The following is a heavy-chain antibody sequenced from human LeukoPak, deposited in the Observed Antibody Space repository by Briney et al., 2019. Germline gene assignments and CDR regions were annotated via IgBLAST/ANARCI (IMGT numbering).Heavy chain of an antibody. D-gene: IGHD4-23*01. Sequence: GGSLRLSCAASGFAFSGYAMSWVRQAPGKGLEWVSGISGRGDNTYYADSVKGRFTISRDNSKNTLRLQMNSLRDEDTAVYYCAKRVQGNTGPFHCWGQGTLASVSS. CDR2: ISGRGDNT. V-gene: IGHV3-23*01. J-gene: IGHJ4*02. CDR1: GFAFSGYA. CDR3: AKRVQGNTGPFHC.